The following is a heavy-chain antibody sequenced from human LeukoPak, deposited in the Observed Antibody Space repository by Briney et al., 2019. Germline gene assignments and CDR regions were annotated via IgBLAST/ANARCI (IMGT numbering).Heavy chain of an antibody. J-gene: IGHJ4*02. D-gene: IGHD6-19*01. CDR3: AKDLYSSGWYRTTFFDY. Sequence: GGSLRLSCAASGFTFSSYAMGWVRQAPGKGLEWVSAISGSGGSTYYADSVKGRFTISRDNSKNTLYLQMNSLRAEDTAVYYCAKDLYSSGWYRTTFFDYWGQGTLVTVSS. V-gene: IGHV3-23*01. CDR1: GFTFSSYA. CDR2: ISGSGGST.